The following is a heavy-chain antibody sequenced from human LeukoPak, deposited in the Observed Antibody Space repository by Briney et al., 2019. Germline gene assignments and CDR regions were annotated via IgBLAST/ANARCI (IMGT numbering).Heavy chain of an antibody. CDR3: ARDTVEMATTGTGTFDY. CDR1: GLTFSNAW. CDR2: IRSKSDGGTT. D-gene: IGHD5-24*01. Sequence: GGSLRLSCAASGLTFSNAWMSWVRQAPGKGLEWVGRIRSKSDGGTTDYAAPVKGRFTISRDDSRNTLYLQMNSLETEDTAVYYCARDTVEMATTGTGTFDYWGQGTLVTVSS. J-gene: IGHJ4*02. V-gene: IGHV3-15*01.